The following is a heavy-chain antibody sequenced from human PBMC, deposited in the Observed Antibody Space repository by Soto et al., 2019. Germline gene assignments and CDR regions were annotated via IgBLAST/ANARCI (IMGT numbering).Heavy chain of an antibody. CDR3: ARYSGKKNYYYYGMDV. CDR2: ISAYNGNT. CDR1: GYTFTSYG. V-gene: IGHV1-18*04. D-gene: IGHD1-26*01. J-gene: IGHJ6*02. Sequence: ASVKVSCKAPGYTFTSYGISWVRQAPGQGLEWMGWISAYNGNTNYAQKLQGRVTTTTDTSTSTAYMELRSLRSDETAVYYCARYSGKKNYYYYGMDVWGQGTTVTVSS.